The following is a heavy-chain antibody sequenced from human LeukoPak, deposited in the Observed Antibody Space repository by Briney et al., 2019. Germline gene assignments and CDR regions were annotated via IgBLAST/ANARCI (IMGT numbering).Heavy chain of an antibody. CDR2: ISYDGSNK. CDR3: AKMEGDYGDYAPHYYFDY. Sequence: GGSLRLSCAASGFTFSSYGMHWVRQAPGKGLEWVAVISYDGSNKYYADSVKGRFTISRDNSKNTLYLQMNSLRAEDTAVYYCAKMEGDYGDYAPHYYFDYWGQGTLVTVSS. J-gene: IGHJ4*02. CDR1: GFTFSSYG. V-gene: IGHV3-30*18. D-gene: IGHD4-17*01.